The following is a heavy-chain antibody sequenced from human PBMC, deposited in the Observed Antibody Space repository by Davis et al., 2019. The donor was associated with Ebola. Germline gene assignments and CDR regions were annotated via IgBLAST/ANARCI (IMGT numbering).Heavy chain of an antibody. CDR2: INHSGST. CDR1: GGSFSGYY. CDR3: ARLCISASGTDYYYYGMDV. Sequence: MPSETLSLTCAVYGGSFSGYYWNWIRQPPGKGLEWIGEINHSGSTNYNPSLKSRVTISVDTSKNQFSLKLSSLTAADTAVYCCARLCISASGTDYYYYGMDVWGKGTTVTVSS. J-gene: IGHJ6*04. V-gene: IGHV4-34*01. D-gene: IGHD6-13*01.